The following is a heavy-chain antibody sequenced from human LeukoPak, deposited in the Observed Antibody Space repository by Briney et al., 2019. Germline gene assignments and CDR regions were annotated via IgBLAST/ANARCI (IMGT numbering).Heavy chain of an antibody. Sequence: GGSLRLSRAASGFTFSGSAMHWVRQASGERLEWVGRIRNTANSYATAQAASVKGRFTISRDDSKNTAYLQMNSLKTEDTAVYCCSRLAGYCSSTSCYTAAFDIWGQGTMVTVSS. CDR1: GFTFSGSA. D-gene: IGHD2-2*02. CDR2: IRNTANSYAT. J-gene: IGHJ3*02. V-gene: IGHV3-73*01. CDR3: SRLAGYCSSTSCYTAAFDI.